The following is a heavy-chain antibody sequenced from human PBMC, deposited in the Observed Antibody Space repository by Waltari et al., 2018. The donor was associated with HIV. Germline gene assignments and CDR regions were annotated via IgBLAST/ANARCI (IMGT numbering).Heavy chain of an antibody. CDR1: GAPVSSTDSY. D-gene: IGHD3-22*01. CDR3: ARSRHDYYDSSGYYRGAFDI. Sequence: QVQLQESGPGLVKPPQPLSLTCPAPGAPVSSTDSYWNWIRHPPGKGLEWIGYIYYNETTYYNPSLKSRLTISLDRSKSQFSLKLSSVTAADTAVYYCARSRHDYYDSSGYYRGAFDIWGQGTMVPVSS. V-gene: IGHV4-30-4*08. CDR2: IYYNETT. J-gene: IGHJ3*02.